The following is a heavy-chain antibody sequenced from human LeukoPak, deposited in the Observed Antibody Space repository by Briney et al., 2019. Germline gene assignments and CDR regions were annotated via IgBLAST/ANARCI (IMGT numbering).Heavy chain of an antibody. V-gene: IGHV1-46*01. CDR2: INPSGGST. D-gene: IGHD3-22*01. CDR3: ARVVYYYDSSGYYPLGY. J-gene: IGHJ4*02. Sequence: ASVKVSCKASGYTFTGYYMHWVRQAPGQGLEWMGIINPSGGSTSYAQKFQGRVTMTRDTSTSTVYMELSSLRSEDTAVYYCARVVYYYDSSGYYPLGYWGQGTLVTVSS. CDR1: GYTFTGYY.